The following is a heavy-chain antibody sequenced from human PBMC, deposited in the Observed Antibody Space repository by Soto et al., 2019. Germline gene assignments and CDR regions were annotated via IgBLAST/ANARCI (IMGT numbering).Heavy chain of an antibody. CDR2: IYYSGST. CDR1: GGSISSSNYY. J-gene: IGHJ5*02. V-gene: IGHV4-39*01. CDR3: ARSTLYYDFWSGPKPTNWFDP. Sequence: PSETLSLTCTVSGGSISSSNYYWGWIRQPPGKGLEWIGSIYYSGSTYYNPSLKSRVTISVDTSKNQFSLKLSSVTAADTAVYYCARSTLYYDFWSGPKPTNWFDPWGQGTLVTVSS. D-gene: IGHD3-3*01.